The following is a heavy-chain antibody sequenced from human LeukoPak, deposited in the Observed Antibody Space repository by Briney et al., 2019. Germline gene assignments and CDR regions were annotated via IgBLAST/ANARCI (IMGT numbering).Heavy chain of an antibody. CDR1: GVSISSSNSY. V-gene: IGHV4-39*01. CDR2: IYYSGNT. J-gene: IGHJ4*02. Sequence: SETLPLTCTVSGVSISSSNSYWGWIRQPPGKGLEWIGSIYYSGNTYYNASLKSQVSISIDTSKNQFSLRLTSVTAADTAVYYCAKSYYDFWSGYYQTFDYWGQGTLVTVSS. D-gene: IGHD3-3*01. CDR3: AKSYYDFWSGYYQTFDY.